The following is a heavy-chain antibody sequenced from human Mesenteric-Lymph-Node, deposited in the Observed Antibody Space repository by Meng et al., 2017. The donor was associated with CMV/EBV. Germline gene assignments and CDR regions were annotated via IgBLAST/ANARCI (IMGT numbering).Heavy chain of an antibody. V-gene: IGHV4-34*01. J-gene: IGHJ4*02. CDR1: GGSFSGYY. CDR3: ARHQRWLKSEGGFNY. CDR2: INHSGST. D-gene: IGHD4-23*01. Sequence: QVRPGGPGLLKPSETLSLTCAVYGGSFSGYYWSWIRQPPGKGLEWIGEINHSGSTNYNPSLKSRVTISVDTSKNQFSLKLSSVTAADTAVYYCARHQRWLKSEGGFNYWGQGTLVTVFS.